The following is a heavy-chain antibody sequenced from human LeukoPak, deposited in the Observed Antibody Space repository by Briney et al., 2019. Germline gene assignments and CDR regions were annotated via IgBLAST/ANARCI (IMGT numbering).Heavy chain of an antibody. D-gene: IGHD1-26*01. CDR2: IYYSGST. CDR3: ARHIVGAMAFDY. J-gene: IGHJ4*02. CDR1: GGSISSSSYY. V-gene: IGHV4-39*01. Sequence: SETLSLTCTVSGGSISSSSYYWGWIRQPPGKGLEWIGSIYYSGSTYYNPSLKSRVTISVDTSKNQFSLKLSSVTAADTAVYYCARHIVGAMAFDYWGQGTLVTASS.